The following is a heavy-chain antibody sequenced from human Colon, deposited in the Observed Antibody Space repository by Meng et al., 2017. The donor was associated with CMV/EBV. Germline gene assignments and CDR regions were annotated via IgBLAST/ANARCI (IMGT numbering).Heavy chain of an antibody. CDR1: GPTFNNAW. J-gene: IGHJ6*02. Sequence: GGSLRLSCAAPGPTFNNAWMNWVRQSPGKGLEWVGRIKSKSEGETTTYAAPVKGRFTLSRDDSKNTVYLQMRSLNIEDTAVYYCTTVRTYNSGWFGDNIFYGMDVWGQGTTVTVSS. V-gene: IGHV3-15*01. CDR3: TTVRTYNSGWFGDNIFYGMDV. D-gene: IGHD6-19*01. CDR2: IKSKSEGETT.